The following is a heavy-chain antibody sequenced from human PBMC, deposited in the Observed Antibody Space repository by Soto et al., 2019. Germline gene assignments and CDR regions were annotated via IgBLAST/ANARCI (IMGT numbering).Heavy chain of an antibody. CDR3: AKIPYGSGSYHHDY. CDR2: ISGSGGST. CDR1: GFTFSSYA. D-gene: IGHD3-10*01. J-gene: IGHJ4*02. Sequence: GGSLRLSCAASGFTFSSYAMSWVRQAPGKGLEWVSAISGSGGSTYYADSVKGRFTISRDNSKNTLYLQMNSLRAEDTAVYYCAKIPYGSGSYHHDYWGQGTLVTVSS. V-gene: IGHV3-23*01.